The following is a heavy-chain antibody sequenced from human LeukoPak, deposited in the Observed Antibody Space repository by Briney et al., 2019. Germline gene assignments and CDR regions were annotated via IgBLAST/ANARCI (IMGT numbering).Heavy chain of an antibody. V-gene: IGHV3-21*01. CDR2: ISSSSSYI. Sequence: GGSLRLSCAASGFTFSSYSMKWARQAPGKGLEWVSSISSSSSYIYYADSVKGRFTISRDNAKNSLYLQMNSLRVEDTAVYYCTSGRSLAYFDYWGQGTLVTVSS. D-gene: IGHD3/OR15-3a*01. CDR1: GFTFSSYS. J-gene: IGHJ4*02. CDR3: TSGRSLAYFDY.